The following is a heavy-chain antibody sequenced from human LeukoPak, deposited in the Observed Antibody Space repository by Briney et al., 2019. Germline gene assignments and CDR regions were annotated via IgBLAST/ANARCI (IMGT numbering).Heavy chain of an antibody. CDR3: AGESQAQSSGWYSRFDY. Sequence: VASVKVSCKASGGTFSSYAISWVRQAPGQGLEWMGGIIPIFGTANYAQKFQGRVTITADESTSTAYMELSSLRSEDTAVYYCAGESQAQSSGWYSRFDYWGQGTLVTVSS. J-gene: IGHJ4*02. CDR2: IIPIFGTA. CDR1: GGTFSSYA. D-gene: IGHD6-19*01. V-gene: IGHV1-69*13.